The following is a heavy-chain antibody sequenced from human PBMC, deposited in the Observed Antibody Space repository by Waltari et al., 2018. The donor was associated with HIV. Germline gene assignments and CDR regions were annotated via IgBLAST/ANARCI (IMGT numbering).Heavy chain of an antibody. J-gene: IGHJ4*02. CDR2: IVHDGTT. CDR3: ARLEALLPGVVIVRDV. CDR1: GGSLRGFP. V-gene: IGHV4-34*02. Sequence: VQLEQWGTGLLKPSETLSLTCAVYGGSLRGFPWSWVRQPPGKGLEWIGDIVHDGTTNYNPALKGRGTVSITGSKNQFSLKLNSMTAADTGVYYCARLEALLPGVVIVRDVWGQGTLVTVSS. D-gene: IGHD3-3*01.